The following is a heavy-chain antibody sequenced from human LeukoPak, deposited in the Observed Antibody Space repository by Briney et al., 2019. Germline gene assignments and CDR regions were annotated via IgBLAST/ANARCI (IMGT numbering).Heavy chain of an antibody. CDR2: ISSSGST. D-gene: IGHD1-26*01. V-gene: IGHV4-61*02. J-gene: IGHJ6*03. CDR3: AREVPSYSGSYYPYYYYYMDV. Sequence: PSETLSLTCTVSGGSISSGSHYWSWIRQPAGKGLEWIGRISSSGSTNYYPSLKSRVTISVDTSKNQFSLKLSSVTAADTAVYYCAREVPSYSGSYYPYYYYYMDVWGKGTAVTVSS. CDR1: GGSISSGSHY.